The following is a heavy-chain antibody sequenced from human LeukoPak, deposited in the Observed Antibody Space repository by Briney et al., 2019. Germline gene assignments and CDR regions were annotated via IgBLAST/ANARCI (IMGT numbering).Heavy chain of an antibody. D-gene: IGHD5-18*01. CDR3: AKDLRYGRDFDY. Sequence: GGSLRLSCAASGFTFSDYGMHWVRQAPGKGLEWVAFIRNDGSYEYYPDSVKGRFTISRDNSRNALFLQMDSLRAEDTAVYYCAKDLRYGRDFDYWGQGTLVTVSS. CDR1: GFTFSDYG. V-gene: IGHV3-30*02. J-gene: IGHJ4*02. CDR2: IRNDGSYE.